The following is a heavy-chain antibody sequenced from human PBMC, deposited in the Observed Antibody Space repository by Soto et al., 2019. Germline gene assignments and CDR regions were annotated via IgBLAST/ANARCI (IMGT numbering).Heavy chain of an antibody. V-gene: IGHV3-33*01. Sequence: GSLRLSCVASGFTFSSHGMYWVRQAPGKGLEWVAVIWYDGRNKNYADSVKGRFTISRDNSRNTLYLQMDSLRAEDTAVYYCARGGGDGVYRPLDYWGQGSMVTVSS. CDR1: GFTFSSHG. CDR3: ARGGGDGVYRPLDY. J-gene: IGHJ4*02. D-gene: IGHD6-13*01. CDR2: IWYDGRNK.